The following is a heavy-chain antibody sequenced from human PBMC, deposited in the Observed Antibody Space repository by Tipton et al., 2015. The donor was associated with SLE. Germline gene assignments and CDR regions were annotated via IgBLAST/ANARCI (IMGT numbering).Heavy chain of an antibody. CDR1: GFTFSSYE. V-gene: IGHV3-48*03. J-gene: IGHJ4*02. Sequence: SLRLSCAASGFTFSSYEMIWVRQAPGKGLEWVSYINNSGGTIYYADSVRGRFTISRDNAKNSLYLQMNSLRAEDTAVYYCARDGSGSYYAYWGQGALVTVSS. CDR2: INNSGGTI. D-gene: IGHD1-26*01. CDR3: ARDGSGSYYAY.